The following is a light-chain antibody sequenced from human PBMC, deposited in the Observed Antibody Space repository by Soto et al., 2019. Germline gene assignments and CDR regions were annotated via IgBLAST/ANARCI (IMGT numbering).Light chain of an antibody. CDR1: SSNIGSNT. CDR3: AAWDGSLNAVL. Sequence: QSVLTQPPSASGTPGQRVTISCSGSSSNIGSNTVNWYQQLPGTAPKLLIYSNNQRPSGVPDRFSGSKSGTSASLAISGLQSEDEADYYCAAWDGSLNAVLFGGGTK. V-gene: IGLV1-44*01. J-gene: IGLJ2*01. CDR2: SNN.